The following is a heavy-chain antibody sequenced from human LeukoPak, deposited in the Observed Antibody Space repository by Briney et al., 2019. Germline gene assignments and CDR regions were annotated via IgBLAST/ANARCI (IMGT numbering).Heavy chain of an antibody. CDR3: ARDVGRGKEQLVLDY. Sequence: SETLSLTRTVSGGSISSGGYYWSWIRQPPGKGLEWIGYIYHSGSTYYNPSLKSRVTISVDRSKNQFSLKLSSVTVADTAVYYCARDVGRGKEQLVLDYWGQGTLVTVSS. V-gene: IGHV4-30-2*01. CDR2: IYHSGST. D-gene: IGHD6-6*01. CDR1: GGSISSGGYY. J-gene: IGHJ4*02.